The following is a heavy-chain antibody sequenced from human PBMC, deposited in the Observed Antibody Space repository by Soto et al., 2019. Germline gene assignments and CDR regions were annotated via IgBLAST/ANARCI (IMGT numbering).Heavy chain of an antibody. CDR2: INPNSGST. Sequence: SVKVSCKASGYTFTGYYMHWVRQAPGQGLEWMGWINPNSGSTNYAQKFQGWVTMTRDTSMSTAYMELSSLRSEDTAVYYCARDGTAAGAFDLWGQGTMVTVSS. CDR1: GYTFTGYY. J-gene: IGHJ3*01. V-gene: IGHV1-2*04. CDR3: ARDGTAAGAFDL. D-gene: IGHD6-13*01.